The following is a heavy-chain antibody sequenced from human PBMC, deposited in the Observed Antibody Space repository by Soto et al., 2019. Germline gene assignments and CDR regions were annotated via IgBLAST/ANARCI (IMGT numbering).Heavy chain of an antibody. CDR2: ISSSSIYI. J-gene: IGHJ5*02. D-gene: IGHD2-2*01. Sequence: GGSLRLSCAASGFTFSSYSMNWVRQAPGKGLEWVSSISSSSIYIYYADSVKGRFTISRDNVKNSLYLQMNSLRAEDTAVYYCARDRPAAMTYWFDPWGQGTLVTVSS. CDR1: GFTFSSYS. V-gene: IGHV3-21*01. CDR3: ARDRPAAMTYWFDP.